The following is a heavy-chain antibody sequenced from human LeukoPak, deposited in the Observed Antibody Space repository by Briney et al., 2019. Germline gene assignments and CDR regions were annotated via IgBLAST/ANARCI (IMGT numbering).Heavy chain of an antibody. Sequence: SETLSLTCTVSGGSISSYYWSWIRQPPGKGLEWIGYIYYSGSTNYNPSLKSRVTISVDTSKNQFSLKLSSVTAADTAVYYCARGRDAFDIWGQGTMVTDSS. V-gene: IGHV4-59*01. CDR2: IYYSGST. CDR3: ARGRDAFDI. CDR1: GGSISSYY. J-gene: IGHJ3*02.